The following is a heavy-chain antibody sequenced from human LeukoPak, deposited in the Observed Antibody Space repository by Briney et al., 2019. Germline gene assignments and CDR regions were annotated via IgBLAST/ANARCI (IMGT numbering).Heavy chain of an antibody. V-gene: IGHV3-21*01. CDR1: GFTFSSYS. D-gene: IGHD6-13*01. CDR2: ISSSSSYI. Sequence: GGSLRLSCAASGFTFSSYSMNWVRQAPGKGLEWVSSISSSSSYIYYADSVKGRFTISRDNAKNSLYLQMNSLRAEDTAVYYCARLRSSSSWPNFDYWGQGTLVTVSS. CDR3: ARLRSSSSWPNFDY. J-gene: IGHJ4*02.